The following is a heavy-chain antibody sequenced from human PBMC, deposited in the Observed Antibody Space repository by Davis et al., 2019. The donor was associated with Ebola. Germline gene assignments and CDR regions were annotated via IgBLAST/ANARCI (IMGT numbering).Heavy chain of an antibody. J-gene: IGHJ4*02. D-gene: IGHD1-1*01. Sequence: PGGSLRLSCAASEFTFRYAWMTWVRQVPGEGLEWVGRIKSKGDGGTIDYAAPVNGRFFISRDDSTNTLYLQMHSLKTEDTAVYYCGWNDIGEGWSYDVWGQGTLVTVSS. CDR1: EFTFRYAW. V-gene: IGHV3-15*01. CDR2: IKSKGDGGTI. CDR3: GWNDIGEGWSYDV.